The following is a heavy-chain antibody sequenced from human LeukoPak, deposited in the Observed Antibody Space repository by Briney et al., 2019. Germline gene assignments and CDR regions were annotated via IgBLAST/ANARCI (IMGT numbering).Heavy chain of an antibody. CDR3: AKDFYGYNLGPHAFDI. D-gene: IGHD5-24*01. CDR1: GFTFSDYY. Sequence: GGSLRLSCAASGFTFSDYYMTWVRQAPGKGLEWLSYISGSSGDINYSDSVRGRFTISRDNAKNSLYLQMNSLRAEDTAVYYCAKDFYGYNLGPHAFDIWGQGTMVTVSS. J-gene: IGHJ3*02. CDR2: ISGSSGDI. V-gene: IGHV3-11*05.